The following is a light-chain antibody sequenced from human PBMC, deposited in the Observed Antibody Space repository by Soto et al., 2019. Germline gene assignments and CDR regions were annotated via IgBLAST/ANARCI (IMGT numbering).Light chain of an antibody. CDR1: QSVSSSY. V-gene: IGKV3-20*01. CDR2: GAF. J-gene: IGKJ1*01. CDR3: QQYDSSPRK. Sequence: EIVLTQSPGTLSLSPGEIATLSCSASQSVSSSYLAWYQQKPGQAPRLLIYGAFNRATGIPDRFSGSGSGTDFTLTISRLEPEDFAVYYCQQYDSSPRKFGQGTKVDIK.